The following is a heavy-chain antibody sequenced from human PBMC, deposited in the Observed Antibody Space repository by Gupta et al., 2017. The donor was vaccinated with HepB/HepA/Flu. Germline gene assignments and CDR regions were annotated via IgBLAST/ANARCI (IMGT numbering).Heavy chain of an antibody. J-gene: IGHJ4*02. D-gene: IGHD1-26*01. V-gene: IGHV3-30*18. CDR2: ISYDGSNK. Sequence: QVQLVESGGGVVQPGRSLRLSCAASGFTFSSYGLHWVRRAPGKGLEWVAVISYDGSNKYYADSVKGRFTISRDNSKNTLYLQMNSLRAEDTAVYYCAKGGSYYYPYYFDYWGQGTLVTVSS. CDR1: GFTFSSYG. CDR3: AKGGSYYYPYYFDY.